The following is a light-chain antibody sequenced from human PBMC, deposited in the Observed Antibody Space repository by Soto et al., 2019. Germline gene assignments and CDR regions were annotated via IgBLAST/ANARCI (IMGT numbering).Light chain of an antibody. CDR2: GAS. Sequence: EIGLTQSPGTLSLSPGERATLSSRASQSVSSSYLAWYQHKPGQAPRLLIYGASSRATGIPDRFSCSGSGTEFTLTISMLEPEDVAVFYCRQYASLPLTFGQGTKLEIK. CDR3: RQYASLPLT. CDR1: QSVSSSY. J-gene: IGKJ2*01. V-gene: IGKV3-20*01.